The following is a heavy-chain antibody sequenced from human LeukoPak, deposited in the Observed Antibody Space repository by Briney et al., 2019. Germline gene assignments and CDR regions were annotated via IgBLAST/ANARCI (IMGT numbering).Heavy chain of an antibody. D-gene: IGHD3-10*01. CDR3: ARARLGYGGAFDI. CDR1: GFTFSSYS. Sequence: GGSLRLSCAASGFTFSSYSMNWVRQAPGKGLEWVSSISSSSSYIYYADSVKGRFTISRDNAKNSLYLQMNSLRAEDTAVYYCARARLGYGGAFDIWGQGTMVIVSS. J-gene: IGHJ3*02. V-gene: IGHV3-21*01. CDR2: ISSSSSYI.